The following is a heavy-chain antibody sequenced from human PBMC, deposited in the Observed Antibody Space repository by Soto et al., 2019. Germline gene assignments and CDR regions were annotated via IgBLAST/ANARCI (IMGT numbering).Heavy chain of an antibody. CDR3: AKIPISSAWLDFDY. CDR2: ISGSGGT. J-gene: IGHJ4*01. V-gene: IGHV3-23*01. Sequence: EVQLLESGGGLAQPGGSLRLSCAASGFTFSTYAMSWVRQAPGKGLEWVSGISGSGGTYYADSVKGRFTISRDNSKSTLYLQMNSLRVEDTALYYCAKIPISSAWLDFDYWGHGTLVNVSS. D-gene: IGHD6-19*01. CDR1: GFTFSTYA.